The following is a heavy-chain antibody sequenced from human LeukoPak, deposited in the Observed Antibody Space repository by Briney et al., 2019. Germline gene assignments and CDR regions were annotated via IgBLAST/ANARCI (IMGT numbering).Heavy chain of an antibody. CDR2: IYHSGST. CDR1: GYSISSGYY. D-gene: IGHD3-9*01. J-gene: IGHJ5*01. V-gene: IGHV4-38-2*01. Sequence: TXXVSGYSISSGYYWGWIRPPPGKGLEWIGIIYHSGSTYYNPSLKSRVTISVDTSKNQFSLKLSSVTAADTAVYYCARDLPRNYDILTGYSYNWFDSWGQGTLVTVSS. CDR3: ARDLPRNYDILTGYSYNWFDS.